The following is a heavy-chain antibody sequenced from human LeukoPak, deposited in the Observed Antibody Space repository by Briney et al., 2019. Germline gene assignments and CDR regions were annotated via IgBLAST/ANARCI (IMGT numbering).Heavy chain of an antibody. CDR1: GYTFTGYY. J-gene: IGHJ3*02. V-gene: IGHV1-2*02. Sequence: ASVKVSCKASGYTFTGYYMHWVRQAPGQGLEWMGWINPNSGGTNYAQKFQGRVTMTRDTSISTAYMELSRLRSDDTAVYYCARLYYYDSSGYYRDAFDIWGQGTMVTVSS. D-gene: IGHD3-22*01. CDR3: ARLYYYDSSGYYRDAFDI. CDR2: INPNSGGT.